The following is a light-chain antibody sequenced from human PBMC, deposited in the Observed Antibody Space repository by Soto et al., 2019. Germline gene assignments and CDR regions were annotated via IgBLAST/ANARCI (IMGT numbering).Light chain of an antibody. CDR3: QSYDSSLSPYVV. J-gene: IGLJ2*01. V-gene: IGLV1-40*01. CDR2: GNS. Sequence: QSVQTQPPSVSGAPGQRVTISCTGSSSNIGAGYDVHWYQQLPGTAPKLLIYGNSNRPSGVPDRFSGSKSGTSASLAITGLQAEDEADYYCQSYDSSLSPYVVFGGGTKLTVL. CDR1: SSNIGAGYD.